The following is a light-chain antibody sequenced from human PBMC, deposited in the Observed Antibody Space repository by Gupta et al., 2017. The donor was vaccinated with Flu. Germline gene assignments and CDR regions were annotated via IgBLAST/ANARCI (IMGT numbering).Light chain of an antibody. V-gene: IGLV3-9*01. CDR1: NIGIKN. Sequence: SYEVTQPLSVSVALGQTAKISCGGNNIGIKNVHWCQQRPGQAPVLVIYKDKNRPSGIPDRFSGSNSGNTATLTITQAQAEDEAVYYCQVGDTTTHVTFGGGTRLTVL. CDR3: QVGDTTTHVT. CDR2: KDK. J-gene: IGLJ2*01.